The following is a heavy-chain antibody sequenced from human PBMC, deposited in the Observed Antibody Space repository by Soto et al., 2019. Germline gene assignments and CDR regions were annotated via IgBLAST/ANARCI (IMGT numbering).Heavy chain of an antibody. D-gene: IGHD1-26*01. V-gene: IGHV3-30*18. Sequence: QVQLVESGGGVVQPGRSLRLSCAASGFTFSSYGMHWVRQAPGKGLEWVAVISYDGSNKYYADSVKGRFTISRDNSKNTLYLLMNRLRAEDTAVYYGAKDLFRGVVGATIGGGALDYWGQGTLVTVSS. CDR1: GFTFSSYG. J-gene: IGHJ4*02. CDR2: ISYDGSNK. CDR3: AKDLFRGVVGATIGGGALDY.